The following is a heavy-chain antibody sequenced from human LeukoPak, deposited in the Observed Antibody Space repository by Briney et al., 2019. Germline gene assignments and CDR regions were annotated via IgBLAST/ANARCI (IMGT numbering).Heavy chain of an antibody. Sequence: SVNVSCTASGGTFSSYAISWVRQAPGQGLEWMGGIIPIFGTANYAQKFQGRVTITTDESTSTAYMELSNLRSEDTAVYYCARRLHSSNYYAAFDIWGQGTMLTVSS. D-gene: IGHD6-13*01. V-gene: IGHV1-69*05. CDR3: ARRLHSSNYYAAFDI. CDR2: IIPIFGTA. CDR1: GGTFSSYA. J-gene: IGHJ3*02.